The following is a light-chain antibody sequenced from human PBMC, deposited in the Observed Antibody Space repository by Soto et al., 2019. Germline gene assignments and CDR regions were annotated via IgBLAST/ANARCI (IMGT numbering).Light chain of an antibody. Sequence: QSVLTQPASVSGSPGQSLTISCTGTSSDVGDYNYVSWYQQHPDKAPKLMIYEVSNRPSGVSSRFSGSKSGNTASLTISGLQAEDEADYYCSSYTSSGTVVFGGGTKLTVL. CDR1: SSDVGDYNY. V-gene: IGLV2-14*01. J-gene: IGLJ2*01. CDR3: SSYTSSGTVV. CDR2: EVS.